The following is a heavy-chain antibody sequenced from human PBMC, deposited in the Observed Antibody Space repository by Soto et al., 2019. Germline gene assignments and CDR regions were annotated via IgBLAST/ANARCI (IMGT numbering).Heavy chain of an antibody. V-gene: IGHV4-59*01. CDR3: ARDQCLGASCWFDY. Sequence: SETLSLTCTVSGGSISSYYWSWIRQPPGKGLEWIGYIYYGGGTNYNPSLKSRVTISVDMSQNQFSLNLSSVTAADTAVYYCARDQCLGASCWFDYWGQGTQVTVSS. CDR2: IYYGGGT. CDR1: GGSISSYY. J-gene: IGHJ4*02. D-gene: IGHD2-15*01.